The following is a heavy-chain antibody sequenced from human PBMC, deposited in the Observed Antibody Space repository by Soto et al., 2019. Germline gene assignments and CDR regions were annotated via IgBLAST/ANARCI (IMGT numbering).Heavy chain of an antibody. CDR3: ARSSIAANYGMDV. Sequence: ETLYLTCTVSGGSISSGDYYWSWIRQPPGKGLEWIGYIYYSGSTNYNPSLKSRVTISVDTSKNQFSLKLSSVTAADTAVYYCARSSIAANYGMDVWGKGTTVTVSS. J-gene: IGHJ6*04. V-gene: IGHV4-61*08. CDR2: IYYSGST. CDR1: GGSISSGDYY. D-gene: IGHD6-6*01.